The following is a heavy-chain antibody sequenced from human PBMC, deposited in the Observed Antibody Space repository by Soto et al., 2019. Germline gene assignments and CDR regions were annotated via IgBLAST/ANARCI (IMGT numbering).Heavy chain of an antibody. CDR1: GYTFTSYG. Sequence: QVQLVQSGAEVKKPGASEKVSCKASGYTFTSYGISWVRQAPGQGLEWMGWISAYNGNTNYAQKLQGRVTMTTDTSTSTAYMELRSLRSDDTAVYYCASQSGLGDYEYYGMDVWGQGTTVTVSS. CDR3: ASQSGLGDYEYYGMDV. J-gene: IGHJ6*02. D-gene: IGHD1-26*01. V-gene: IGHV1-18*01. CDR2: ISAYNGNT.